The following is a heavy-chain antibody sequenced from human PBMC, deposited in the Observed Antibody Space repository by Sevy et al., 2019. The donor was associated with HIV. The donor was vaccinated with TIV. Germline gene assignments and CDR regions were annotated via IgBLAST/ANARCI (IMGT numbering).Heavy chain of an antibody. CDR1: GFSFSNYD. CDR2: ISDDGNYK. J-gene: IGHJ4*02. CDR3: LTLDYYDNTGSHPGYFDY. D-gene: IGHD3-22*01. Sequence: GGSLRLSCAASGFSFSNYDIHWVRQAPGKGLEWVAVISDDGNYKDYADSVKGRFTISRDNSKNTLYVQMNSLRAEDTAVYYCLTLDYYDNTGSHPGYFDYWGQGTLVTVSS. V-gene: IGHV3-30*04.